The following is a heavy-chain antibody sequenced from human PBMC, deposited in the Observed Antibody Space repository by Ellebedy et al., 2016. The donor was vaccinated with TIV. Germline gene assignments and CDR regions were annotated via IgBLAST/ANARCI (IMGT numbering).Heavy chain of an antibody. CDR2: IYSTGST. V-gene: IGHV4-4*07. D-gene: IGHD1-1*01. CDR1: GGSITNYY. Sequence: SETLSLXCTVSGGSITNYYWTWIRQSAGKGLEWIGRIYSTGSTTYNPSLRSRLTISLDTSKNQFSLNLSSVIAADTAVYFCARVQTTLEVFDFWGQGTLVTVSS. CDR3: ARVQTTLEVFDF. J-gene: IGHJ4*02.